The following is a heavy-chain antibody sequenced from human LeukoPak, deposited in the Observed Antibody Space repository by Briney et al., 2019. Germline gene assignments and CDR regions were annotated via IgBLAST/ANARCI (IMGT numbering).Heavy chain of an antibody. CDR1: GFTFSSYG. CDR3: AKDRSDSSGYPASFDY. V-gene: IGHV3-30*02. J-gene: IGHJ4*02. CDR2: IRYDGSNK. D-gene: IGHD3-22*01. Sequence: PGGSLRLSCAASGFTFSSYGMHWVRQAPGKGLEWVAFIRYDGSNKYYADSVKGRFTISRDNSKNTLYLQMNSLRAEDTAVYYCAKDRSDSSGYPASFDYWGQGTLVTVSS.